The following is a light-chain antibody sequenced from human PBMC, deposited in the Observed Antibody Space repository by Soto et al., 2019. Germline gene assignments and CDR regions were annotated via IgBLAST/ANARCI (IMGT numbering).Light chain of an antibody. J-gene: IGLJ1*01. Sequence: SVLTQPPSVSGAPGQRITVSCTGSSSNIGAGSNVHWYQQLPGTAPKLVIYANTNRPPGVPDRFSGSKSGTSASLAITGLQADDEGDYYCFSYTSSGTYVFGTGTKVTVL. CDR1: SSNIGAGSN. CDR3: FSYTSSGTYV. V-gene: IGLV1-40*01. CDR2: ANT.